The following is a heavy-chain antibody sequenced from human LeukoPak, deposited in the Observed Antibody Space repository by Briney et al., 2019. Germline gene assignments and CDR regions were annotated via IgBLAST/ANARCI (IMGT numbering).Heavy chain of an antibody. CDR3: ARIRRGFYQRTGPFDY. Sequence: GESLKISCKGSGYSFTSYWIGWVRQMPGKGLGLVGIIYPGDSDTRYSPSFQGQVSISADKSINTAFLQWTRLQASDTAVYYCARIRRGFYQRTGPFDYWGQGTLVTVSS. J-gene: IGHJ4*02. V-gene: IGHV5-51*01. CDR2: IYPGDSDT. CDR1: GYSFTSYW. D-gene: IGHD3/OR15-3a*01.